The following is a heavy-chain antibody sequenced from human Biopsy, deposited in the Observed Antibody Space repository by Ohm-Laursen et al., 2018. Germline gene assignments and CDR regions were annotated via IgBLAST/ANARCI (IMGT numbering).Heavy chain of an antibody. V-gene: IGHV4-34*01. CDR1: GGSIGGGEYY. CDR2: INHSGST. Sequence: SDTLSLTCTVSGGSIGGGEYYWNWIRQHPGKGLEWIGEINHSGSTNYKPSLDSRVAISADTSKNQFSLTLYSVTAADTAVYFFARGLPRIAPMVRGRRTWFDPWGQGTLVTVSS. CDR3: ARGLPRIAPMVRGRRTWFDP. D-gene: IGHD3-10*01. J-gene: IGHJ5*02.